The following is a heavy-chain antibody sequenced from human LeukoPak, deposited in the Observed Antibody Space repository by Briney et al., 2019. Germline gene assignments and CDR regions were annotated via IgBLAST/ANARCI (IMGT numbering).Heavy chain of an antibody. V-gene: IGHV4-39*01. Sequence: SETLSLTCTVSGGSISSSSYYWGWIRQPPRKGLEWIGSIYYSGSTYYNPSLKSRVTISVDTSKNQFSLKLSSVTAADTAVYYCARGKVVGAHFDYWGQGTLVTVSS. CDR2: IYYSGST. D-gene: IGHD1-26*01. J-gene: IGHJ4*02. CDR1: GGSISSSSYY. CDR3: ARGKVVGAHFDY.